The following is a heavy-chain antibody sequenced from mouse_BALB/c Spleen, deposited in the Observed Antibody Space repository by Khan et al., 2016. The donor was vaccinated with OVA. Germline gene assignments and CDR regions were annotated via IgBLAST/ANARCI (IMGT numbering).Heavy chain of an antibody. D-gene: IGHD1-1*02. V-gene: IGHV1S81*02. CDR3: TRSGWAAFAY. CDR2: INPSDGGT. CDR1: GYTFTSYY. J-gene: IGHJ3*01. Sequence: VQLQQSGAELVKPGASVKLSCKASGYTFTSYYMYWVKQRPGQGLEWIGGINPSDGGTNFNEKFKSKATLTVDKSSSTAYMQLSSLTPEDSAVYYCTRSGWAAFAYWGQGTLVTVSA.